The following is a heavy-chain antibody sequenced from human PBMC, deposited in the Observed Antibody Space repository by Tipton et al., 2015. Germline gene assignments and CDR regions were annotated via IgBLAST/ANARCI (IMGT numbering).Heavy chain of an antibody. Sequence: SLRLSCMASGFSITSCTIVWVRQAPGKGLEWVSSFRNSRTYIYDADSVKGRFTISRDTAKNSVYLQMNSLRAEDTAFYYCTRVWEDGYNYEAAFDYWGQGTPVTVSS. D-gene: IGHD5-24*01. CDR3: TRVWEDGYNYEAAFDY. J-gene: IGHJ4*02. V-gene: IGHV3-21*01. CDR1: GFSITSCT. CDR2: FRNSRTYI.